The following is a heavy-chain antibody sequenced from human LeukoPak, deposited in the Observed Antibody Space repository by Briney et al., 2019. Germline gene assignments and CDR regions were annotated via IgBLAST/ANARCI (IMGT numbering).Heavy chain of an antibody. V-gene: IGHV3-23*01. CDR2: FSGSVDTT. CDR3: AKAAAGTCSGARCYYFDS. CDR1: GFTLTTYA. D-gene: IGHD2-15*01. Sequence: GGSLRLSCAASGFTLTTYAMSWVRQTPGKGLEWVSTFSGSVDTTYHADSVKGRFTISRDNSKNTVYLQMNSLRAEDTAVYYCAKAAAGTCSGARCYYFDSWGQGTPVTVSS. J-gene: IGHJ4*02.